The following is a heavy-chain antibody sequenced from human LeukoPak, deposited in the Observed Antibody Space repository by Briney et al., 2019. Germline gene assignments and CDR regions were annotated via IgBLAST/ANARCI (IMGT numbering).Heavy chain of an antibody. D-gene: IGHD3-22*01. V-gene: IGHV3-21*01. J-gene: IGHJ6*03. CDR1: GFTFSSYS. Sequence: GGSLRLSCAASGFTFSSYSMNWVRQAPGKGLEWVSSISSSSSYIYYADSVKGRFTISRDNAKNSLYLQMNSLGAEDTAVYYCARAPTYYYDSSGAYYYMDVWGKGTTVTVSS. CDR3: ARAPTYYYDSSGAYYYMDV. CDR2: ISSSSSYI.